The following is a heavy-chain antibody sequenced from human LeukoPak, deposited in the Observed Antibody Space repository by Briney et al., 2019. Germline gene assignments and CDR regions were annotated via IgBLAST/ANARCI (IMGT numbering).Heavy chain of an antibody. Sequence: PGGSLRLSCAASGFTFDDYAMHWVRQPPGKGLEWVSGISWHAHDIGYADSVKGRFTISRDNAKNSLYLLMNSLRPEDTALYYCAKEGGDWFDPWGQGTLVTVSS. CDR1: GFTFDDYA. D-gene: IGHD3-16*01. J-gene: IGHJ5*02. CDR2: ISWHAHDI. CDR3: AKEGGDWFDP. V-gene: IGHV3-9*01.